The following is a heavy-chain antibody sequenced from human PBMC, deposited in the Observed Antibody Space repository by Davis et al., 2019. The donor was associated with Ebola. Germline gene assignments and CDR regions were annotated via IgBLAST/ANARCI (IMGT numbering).Heavy chain of an antibody. Sequence: PSETLSLTCTVSGGSISSYYWSWIRQPPGKGLEWIGYIYYSGSTNYNPSLKSRVTISVDTSKNQFSLKLSSVTAADTAVYYCARYSYGYPTFFDYWGQGTLVTVSS. CDR3: ARYSYGYPTFFDY. CDR1: GGSISSYY. J-gene: IGHJ4*02. D-gene: IGHD5-18*01. V-gene: IGHV4-59*01. CDR2: IYYSGST.